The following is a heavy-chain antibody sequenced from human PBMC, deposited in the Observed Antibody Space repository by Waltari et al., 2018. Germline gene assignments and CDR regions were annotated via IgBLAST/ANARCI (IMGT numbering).Heavy chain of an antibody. CDR3: ARAPYRVLSISQYYFDA. CDR2: INPTNGAT. Sequence: QVQLVQSGAEVKKPGASVKVSCQASGYTFTAFYMHWVRQAPGQGLEWMGWINPTNGATGYAQKFQGRVTMTRDTSIRAAYMELKSLTSDDTATYFCARAPYRVLSISQYYFDAWGQGTLVTVSS. CDR1: GYTFTAFY. J-gene: IGHJ4*02. D-gene: IGHD2-21*01. V-gene: IGHV1-2*02.